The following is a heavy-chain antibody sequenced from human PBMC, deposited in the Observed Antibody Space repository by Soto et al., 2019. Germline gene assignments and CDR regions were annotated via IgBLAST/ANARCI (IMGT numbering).Heavy chain of an antibody. CDR2: ISSSGPTM. CDR3: ARPRSLITAGITAFDI. J-gene: IGHJ3*02. V-gene: IGHV3-11*01. Sequence: QVQLVESGGGLVKPGGSLRLSCAASGFTFSDFYMSWIRRAPGKGLEWVSYISSSGPTMFYADSVKGRFTISRDNAKSSLFLPMNSPRAEDTAVYFCARPRSLITAGITAFDIWGQGTMVTVSS. D-gene: IGHD3-10*01. CDR1: GFTFSDFY.